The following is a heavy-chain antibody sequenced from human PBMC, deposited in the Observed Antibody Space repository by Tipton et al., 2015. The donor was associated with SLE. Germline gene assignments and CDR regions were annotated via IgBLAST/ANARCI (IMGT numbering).Heavy chain of an antibody. Sequence: TLSLTCAVYGGSFSGYYWGWIRQAPGKGLEWIGEINPDGGTKYNPSLQSRVTISVGSSKNQFSLKLSSVTAADTAVYYCARRLRLGSTFDIWGQGTMVTVSS. CDR1: GGSFSGYY. V-gene: IGHV4-34*01. CDR2: INPDGGT. J-gene: IGHJ3*02. CDR3: ARRLRLGSTFDI. D-gene: IGHD1-1*01.